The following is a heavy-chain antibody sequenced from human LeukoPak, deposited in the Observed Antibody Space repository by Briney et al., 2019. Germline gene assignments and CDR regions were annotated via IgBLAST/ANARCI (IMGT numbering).Heavy chain of an antibody. J-gene: IGHJ4*02. CDR1: GFTFSRYW. CDR2: ISSDGSNT. V-gene: IGHV3-74*01. D-gene: IGHD4-17*01. CDR3: VSRNYGSSPFDY. Sequence: PGGSLRLSCAASGFTFSRYWMHWVRQAPGKGLAWVSRISSDGSNTNYADSVKGRFTISRDYAKNTLYLQMDSLTAEDTAVYYCVSRNYGSSPFDYWGQGTLVTVSS.